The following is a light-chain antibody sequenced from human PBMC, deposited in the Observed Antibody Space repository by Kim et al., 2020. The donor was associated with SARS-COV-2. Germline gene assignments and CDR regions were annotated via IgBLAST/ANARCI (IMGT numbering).Light chain of an antibody. CDR2: ATS. CDR1: QDISNS. Sequence: DIQMTQFPSSLSASVGERVTITCRASQDISNSLAWFQQKPGEVPKCLMYATSSLQSGVPSKFSGSGSGTDFTLTISSLQPEDFATYFCQQYKSYPLTFGGGTKVDIK. CDR3: QQYKSYPLT. V-gene: IGKV1-16*02. J-gene: IGKJ4*01.